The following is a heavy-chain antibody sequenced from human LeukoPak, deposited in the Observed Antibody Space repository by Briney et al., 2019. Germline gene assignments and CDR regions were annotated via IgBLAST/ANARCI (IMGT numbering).Heavy chain of an antibody. D-gene: IGHD4-17*01. J-gene: IGHJ4*02. CDR2: IKQDGSEK. CDR3: ARGSRYGDYPYYCDF. V-gene: IGHV3-7*01. Sequence: PGGSLRLSCAASGFTFSSYWMSWVRQAPGKGLEWVANIKQDGSEKYYVDSVKGRFTISRDNAKNSLYLQMNSLRAEDTAVYYCARGSRYGDYPYYCDFWGQGTLVTVSS. CDR1: GFTFSSYW.